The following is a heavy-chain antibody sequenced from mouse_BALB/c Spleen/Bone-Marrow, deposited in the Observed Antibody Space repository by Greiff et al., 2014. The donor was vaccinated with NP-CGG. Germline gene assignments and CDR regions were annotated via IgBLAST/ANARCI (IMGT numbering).Heavy chain of an antibody. CDR3: TRGRTWDFDY. CDR2: INPNNGGT. CDR1: GYTFTTYY. V-gene: IGHV1S81*02. Sequence: VQLQQSGAELVEPGTSVKLSCKASGYTFTTYYMYWVKQRPGQGLEWIGEINPNNGGTNFKEKFKSKATLTVDKSSSTAYMQLSSLTSEDSAVYYCTRGRTWDFDYWGQGTTLTVSS. D-gene: IGHD4-1*01. J-gene: IGHJ2*01.